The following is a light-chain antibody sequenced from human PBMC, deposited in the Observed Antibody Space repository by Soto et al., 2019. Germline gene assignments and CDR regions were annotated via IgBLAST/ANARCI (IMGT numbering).Light chain of an antibody. CDR3: HQYYTLPLT. Sequence: EVVLTQSPATLSLSPGERATLSCRASENVRTFVDWYQQKPGQAPRLLIYGASNRATGIPARFSGSGSGTDFTLTISSLQVEDVAVYYCHQYYTLPLTFGGGTKVDIK. V-gene: IGKV3-11*01. CDR1: ENVRTF. J-gene: IGKJ4*01. CDR2: GAS.